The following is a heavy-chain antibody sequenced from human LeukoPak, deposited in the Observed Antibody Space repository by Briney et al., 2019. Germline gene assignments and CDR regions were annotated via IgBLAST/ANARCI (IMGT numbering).Heavy chain of an antibody. CDR3: ATVPRDPVLLWY. J-gene: IGHJ4*02. D-gene: IGHD2-21*01. CDR1: GYTLTELS. Sequence: ASVKVSCKVSGYTLTELSMHWLRQAPGKGLEWMGGFDPEDGETIYAQKFQGRVTMTEDTSTDTAYMELSSLRSEDTAVYYCATVPRDPVLLWYWGQGTLVTVSS. V-gene: IGHV1-24*01. CDR2: FDPEDGET.